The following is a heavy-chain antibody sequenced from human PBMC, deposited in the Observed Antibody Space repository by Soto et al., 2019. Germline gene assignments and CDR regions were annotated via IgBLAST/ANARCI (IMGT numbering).Heavy chain of an antibody. Sequence: ASVKVSCKASGGTFSSYAISWVRQAPGQGLEWMGGIIPIFGTANYAQKFQGRVTITADESTSTAYMELSSLRSEDTAVYYCVKSRGSSRYYYYGMDVWGQGTTVTVSS. CDR1: GGTFSSYA. CDR3: VKSRGSSRYYYYGMDV. D-gene: IGHD6-6*01. CDR2: IIPIFGTA. J-gene: IGHJ6*02. V-gene: IGHV1-69*13.